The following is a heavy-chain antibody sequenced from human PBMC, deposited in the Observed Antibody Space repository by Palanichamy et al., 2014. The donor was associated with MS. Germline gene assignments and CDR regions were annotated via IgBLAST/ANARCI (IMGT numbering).Heavy chain of an antibody. V-gene: IGHV3-48*02. Sequence: EVQLVESGGGPGTXRGESLRVACAASGFSLSTSAMNWVRQAPGKGLEWISYITSTGDTIHYADSVKGRFTVSRDNAKNSLFLQMNSLRDEDTAVYYCARDKTILGVVSNSRSFDLWGQGTLVVVSS. CDR3: ARDKTILGVVSNSRSFDL. J-gene: IGHJ4*02. CDR1: GFSLSTSA. CDR2: ITSTGDTI. D-gene: IGHD3-3*01.